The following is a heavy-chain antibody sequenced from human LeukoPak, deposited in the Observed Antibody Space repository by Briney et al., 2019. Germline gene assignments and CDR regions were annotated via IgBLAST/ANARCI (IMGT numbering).Heavy chain of an antibody. CDR2: INPNSGGT. V-gene: IGHV1-2*02. Sequence: ASVKVSCEASGYTFTGYYMHWVRQAPGQGLEWMGWINPNSGGTNYAQKFQGRVTMTRDTSISTAYMELSRLRSDDTAVYYCARVLVAVAGYYFDYWGQGTLVTVSS. J-gene: IGHJ4*02. CDR3: ARVLVAVAGYYFDY. D-gene: IGHD6-19*01. CDR1: GYTFTGYY.